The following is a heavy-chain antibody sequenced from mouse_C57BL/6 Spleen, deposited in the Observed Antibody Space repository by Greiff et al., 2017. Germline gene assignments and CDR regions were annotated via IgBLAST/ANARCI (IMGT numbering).Heavy chain of an antibody. D-gene: IGHD1-1*01. Sequence: QVQLKQPGAELVKPGASVKLSCKASGYTFTSYWMHWVKQRPGRGLEWIGRIDPNSGGTKYNEKFKSKATLTVDKPSSTAYMQLSSLTSEDSAVYYCAGSYYYGSSPSYYAMDYWGQGTSVTVSS. CDR1: GYTFTSYW. CDR2: IDPNSGGT. CDR3: AGSYYYGSSPSYYAMDY. J-gene: IGHJ4*01. V-gene: IGHV1-72*01.